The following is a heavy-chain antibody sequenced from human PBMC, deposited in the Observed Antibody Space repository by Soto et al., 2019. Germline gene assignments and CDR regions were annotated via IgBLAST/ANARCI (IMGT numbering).Heavy chain of an antibody. D-gene: IGHD3-16*01. Sequence: SETLSLTCAASGYSISSANWWGWIRQPPGKGLEWIGYMHYSGSTHYSPSLRSRVTLSADTSKNQFSLTLSSVTAVDTAVYYCVRYVSGSNARWFGPWGQGTLVTVSS. V-gene: IGHV4-28*01. CDR3: VRYVSGSNARWFGP. CDR2: MHYSGST. CDR1: GYSISSANW. J-gene: IGHJ5*02.